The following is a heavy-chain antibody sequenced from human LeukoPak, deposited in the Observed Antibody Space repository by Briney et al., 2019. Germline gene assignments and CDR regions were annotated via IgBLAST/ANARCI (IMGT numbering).Heavy chain of an antibody. J-gene: IGHJ4*02. CDR2: ITSTGGGST. CDR3: ASTGVRDFYS. Sequence: GGSLRLSCAASGFTFSSSTMTWVRQAPGQGLDWVSCITSTGGGSTYYADSVKGRIIISRDNSKKMLFLQMNRMRAEATALYSCASTGVRDFYSWGQGTLVTVSS. D-gene: IGHD1-1*01. CDR1: GFTFSSST. V-gene: IGHV3-23*01.